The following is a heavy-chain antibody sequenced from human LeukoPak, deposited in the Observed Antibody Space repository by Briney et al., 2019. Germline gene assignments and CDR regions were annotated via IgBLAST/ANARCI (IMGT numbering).Heavy chain of an antibody. J-gene: IGHJ1*01. D-gene: IGHD3-9*01. V-gene: IGHV4-39*01. Sequence: SETLSLTCTVSGGSISSNSYYWGWIRQPPGKGLEWIGSIYYSGSTYYNPSLKSRVTISVDTSKNQFSLRLSSVTAADTAVYYCARHPRLRYFDWGAEYFQHWGQGTLVTVSS. CDR2: IYYSGST. CDR1: GGSISSNSYY. CDR3: ARHPRLRYFDWGAEYFQH.